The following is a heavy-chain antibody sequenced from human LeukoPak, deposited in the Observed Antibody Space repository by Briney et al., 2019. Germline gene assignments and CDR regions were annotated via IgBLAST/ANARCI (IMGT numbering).Heavy chain of an antibody. CDR3: AREGRSIAARDFGY. J-gene: IGHJ4*02. Sequence: PGGSLRLSCAASGFTFSSYSMNWVRQAPGKGLEWVSSISSSSSYIYYADSVKGRFTISRDNAKNSLYLQMNSLRAEDTAVYYCAREGRSIAARDFGYWGQGTLVTVSS. CDR2: ISSSSSYI. CDR1: GFTFSSYS. V-gene: IGHV3-21*01. D-gene: IGHD6-6*01.